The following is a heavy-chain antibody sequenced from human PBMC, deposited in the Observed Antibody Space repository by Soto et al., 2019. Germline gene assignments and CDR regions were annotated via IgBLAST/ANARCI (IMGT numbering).Heavy chain of an antibody. D-gene: IGHD3-10*01. V-gene: IGHV4-4*07. CDR3: ARGGRTSETDWLDP. CDR1: GDSVSTFY. J-gene: IGHJ5*02. CDR2: IYSTGSA. Sequence: QVQLQESGPGLVKPSETLSLICTVSGDSVSTFYWTWIRQPAGKGLEWIGRIYSTGSATYNPSLKSRVTMSVDTSMNQVSLKMRSVTAAYTAVYYCARGGRTSETDWLDPWGQGILVTVSS.